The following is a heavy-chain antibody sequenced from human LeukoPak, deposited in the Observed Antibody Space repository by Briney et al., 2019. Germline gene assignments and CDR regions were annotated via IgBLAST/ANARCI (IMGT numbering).Heavy chain of an antibody. Sequence: ATVKVSCKASGYTFTSYDINWVRQATGQGLEWMGWINPNSGGTDYAQKFQGRVTMTRDTSISTAYVELSRLRSDDTAVYYCARDPRIAATGDDNWFDPWGQGTLVTVSS. D-gene: IGHD6-13*01. CDR2: INPNSGGT. CDR1: GYTFTSYD. CDR3: ARDPRIAATGDDNWFDP. V-gene: IGHV1-2*02. J-gene: IGHJ5*02.